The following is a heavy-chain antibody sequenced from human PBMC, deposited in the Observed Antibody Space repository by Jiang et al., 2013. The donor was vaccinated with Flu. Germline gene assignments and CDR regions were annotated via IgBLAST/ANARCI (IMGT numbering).Heavy chain of an antibody. CDR2: IYPDGDRR. CDR3: ASTVSTELRGVSHYYYYNGMDA. V-gene: IGHV1-46*02. D-gene: IGHD3-10*01. J-gene: IGHJ6*02. CDR1: GYSFNNYY. Sequence: GAEVKKPGASVKVSCKTSGYSFNNYYLHWVRQAPGQGLEWMGMIYPDGDRRISAQTFQDRPTMTADTSTSTVYMELSSLRYDDTAVYYCASTVSTELRGVSHYYYYNGMDAWGQGTTVTVSS.